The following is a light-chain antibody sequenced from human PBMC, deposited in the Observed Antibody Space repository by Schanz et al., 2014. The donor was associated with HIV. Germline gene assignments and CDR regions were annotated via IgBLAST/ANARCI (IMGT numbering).Light chain of an antibody. V-gene: IGLV2-14*03. CDR2: DVS. CDR1: SSDVGDFNF. J-gene: IGLJ3*02. CDR3: GSCSTTNTCT. Sequence: QSALTQPTSVSGSPGQSITISCTVASSDVGDFNFVSWYQQHPGKAPKLMIYDVSNRPSGVSNRFSGSKSGNATSLTISGLQAEDEADYYCGSCSTTNTCTFGGGTKLTVL.